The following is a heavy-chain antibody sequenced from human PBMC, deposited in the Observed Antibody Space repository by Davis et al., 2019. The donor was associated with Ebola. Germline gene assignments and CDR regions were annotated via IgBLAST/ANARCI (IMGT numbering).Heavy chain of an antibody. CDR1: GFAFSTYW. J-gene: IGHJ4*02. V-gene: IGHV3-15*07. Sequence: GESLKISCFASGFAFSTYWMHWVRQGPGKGLEWVGRIKSKTDGGTADYAASLKGRFIMSRDDSSNTLYLQMNSLNTGDTAMYFCTTGSLFSVITHAEDHWGQGALVTVSS. CDR3: TTGSLFSVITHAEDH. CDR2: IKSKTDGGTA. D-gene: IGHD3-10*01.